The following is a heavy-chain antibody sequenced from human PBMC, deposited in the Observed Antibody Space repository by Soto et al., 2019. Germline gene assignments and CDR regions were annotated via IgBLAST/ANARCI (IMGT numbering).Heavy chain of an antibody. J-gene: IGHJ4*02. Sequence: QVQLQESGPGLVKPSQTLSLTCTVSGDSIGTGGYYWDWIRQHPGKGPEWIGSIHYSGNTYYNPSLKSRLTISLDTSKDRFSLHLSSVTAADTAVYDCATNHDDISGRTPLLFDSWGQGTLVTVSS. D-gene: IGHD3-22*01. CDR1: GDSIGTGGYY. V-gene: IGHV4-31*03. CDR3: ATNHDDISGRTPLLFDS. CDR2: IHYSGNT.